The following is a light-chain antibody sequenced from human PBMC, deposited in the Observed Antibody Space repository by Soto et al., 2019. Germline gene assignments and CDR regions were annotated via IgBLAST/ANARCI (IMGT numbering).Light chain of an antibody. CDR1: QNLGSSY. J-gene: IGKJ5*01. Sequence: EIVLTQSPGTLSLSPEERATLSCRASQNLGSSYLAWYQQKPGQAPRLLIYGASSRTTGIPDRFSGSGSGTDFTLAIRRVESEDFAVYYCQQYLSLPITFGQGTRLEIK. CDR2: GAS. CDR3: QQYLSLPIT. V-gene: IGKV3-20*01.